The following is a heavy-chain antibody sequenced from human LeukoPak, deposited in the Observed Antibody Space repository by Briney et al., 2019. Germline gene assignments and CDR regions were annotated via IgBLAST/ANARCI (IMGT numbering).Heavy chain of an antibody. CDR3: ARGDPHADL. CDR1: GFTFDDYA. V-gene: IGHV3-9*01. CDR2: ISWNSGSI. J-gene: IGHJ5*02. Sequence: PGRSLRLSCAASGFTFDDYAMHWVRQAPGKGLEWVSGISWNSGSIGYADSVKGRFTISRDNAGTSLYLQMNSLRVEDTGVYYCARGDPHADLWGQGTLVTVSS.